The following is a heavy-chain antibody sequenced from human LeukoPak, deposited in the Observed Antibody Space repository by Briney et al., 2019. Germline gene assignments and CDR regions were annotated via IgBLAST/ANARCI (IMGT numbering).Heavy chain of an antibody. Sequence: GGSLRLPCSASGFTFSSYAMHWVRQAPGKGLEYVSAISSNGGSTYYADSVRGRFTISRDNSKNTLYLQMNSLRAEDTAVYYCARSPIAAADDAFDIWGQGTMVTVSS. CDR3: ARSPIAAADDAFDI. D-gene: IGHD6-13*01. J-gene: IGHJ3*02. V-gene: IGHV3-64*04. CDR2: ISSNGGST. CDR1: GFTFSSYA.